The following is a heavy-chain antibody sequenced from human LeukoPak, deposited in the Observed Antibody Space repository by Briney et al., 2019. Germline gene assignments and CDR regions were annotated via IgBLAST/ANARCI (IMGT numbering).Heavy chain of an antibody. D-gene: IGHD3-9*01. Sequence: GGSLRLSCAASGFTFSSYAMSWVRQAPGKGLEWVSAISGSGGSTYYADSVKGRFTISRDNSKNTLYLQMNSLRAEDTAVYYCADHGYDILTGYFDYRGQGTLVTVSS. CDR3: ADHGYDILTGYFDY. CDR2: ISGSGGST. J-gene: IGHJ4*02. V-gene: IGHV3-23*01. CDR1: GFTFSSYA.